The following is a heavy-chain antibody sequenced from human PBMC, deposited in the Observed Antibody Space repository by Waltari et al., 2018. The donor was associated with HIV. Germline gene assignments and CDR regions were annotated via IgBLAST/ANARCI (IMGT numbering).Heavy chain of an antibody. D-gene: IGHD1-26*01. J-gene: IGHJ4*02. Sequence: QVQLVQSGAEVKQPGASVKVSCQASGYPFPDYYFHWVRRAPGQGLEWMGWINLKTGGTNYAQTFQGRVSMTRASSINTAFMELYRLRFDDTAIYYCARDGDVGSTDYWGQGTLVTVSS. CDR3: ARDGDVGSTDY. V-gene: IGHV1-2*02. CDR2: INLKTGGT. CDR1: GYPFPDYY.